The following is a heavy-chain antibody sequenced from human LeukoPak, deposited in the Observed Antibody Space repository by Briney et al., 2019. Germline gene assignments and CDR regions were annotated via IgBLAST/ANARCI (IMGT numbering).Heavy chain of an antibody. J-gene: IGHJ4*02. D-gene: IGHD2-2*02. V-gene: IGHV3-23*01. CDR3: AKDRNVVPAAIDY. Sequence: GGSLRLSCAASGFTFSSNAMSWVRQAPGKGLEWVSYISGSGGSTYYADSVKGRFTISRDNSKNTLYLQMNSLRAEDTAVYYCAKDRNVVPAAIDYWGQGTLVTVSS. CDR1: GFTFSSNA. CDR2: ISGSGGST.